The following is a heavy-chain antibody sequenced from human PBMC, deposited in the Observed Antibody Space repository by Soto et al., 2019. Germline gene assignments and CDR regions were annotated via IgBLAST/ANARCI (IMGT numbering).Heavy chain of an antibody. CDR1: GYTFTSYG. D-gene: IGHD5-12*01. J-gene: IGHJ4*02. Sequence: ASVKVSCKASGYTFTSYGISWVRQAPGQGLEWMGWISAYNGNTNYAQKLQGRVTITTDTSTSTAYMELRSLRSDDTAVYYCARIWDIVATTTFDYWGQGTLVTVSS. CDR3: ARIWDIVATTTFDY. V-gene: IGHV1-18*01. CDR2: ISAYNGNT.